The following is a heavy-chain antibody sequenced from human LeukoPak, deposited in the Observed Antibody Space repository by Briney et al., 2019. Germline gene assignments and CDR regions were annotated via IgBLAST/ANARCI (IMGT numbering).Heavy chain of an antibody. V-gene: IGHV1-18*01. CDR2: ISAYNGNT. J-gene: IGHJ4*02. D-gene: IGHD3-10*01. Sequence: ASVKVSCKASGYTFTSYGISWVRQAPGQGLEWMGWISAYNGNTNYAQKLQGRVTMTTDTSTSTAYMELRSLRSDDTAVYYCARGVLDYYGSGSYSTVDYWGQGTLVTVSS. CDR1: GYTFTSYG. CDR3: ARGVLDYYGSGSYSTVDY.